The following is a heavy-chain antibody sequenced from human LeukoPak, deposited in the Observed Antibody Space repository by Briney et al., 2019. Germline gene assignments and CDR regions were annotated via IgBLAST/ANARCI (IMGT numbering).Heavy chain of an antibody. D-gene: IGHD1-20*01. CDR2: IYYSGST. CDR1: GGSISSYY. V-gene: IGHV4-59*01. CDR3: ARGHNWNDGQDY. J-gene: IGHJ4*02. Sequence: SETLSLTCTVSGGSISSYYWSWIRQPPGKGLEWIGYIYYSGSTNYNPSLKSRVTISVDTSKNQFSLKLNSVTAADTAVYFCARGHNWNDGQDYWGQGILVIVSS.